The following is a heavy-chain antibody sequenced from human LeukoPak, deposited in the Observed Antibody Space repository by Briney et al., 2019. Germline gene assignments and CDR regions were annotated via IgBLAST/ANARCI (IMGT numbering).Heavy chain of an antibody. J-gene: IGHJ5*02. CDR2: ISGSGGST. CDR1: GFTFSTYA. V-gene: IGHV3-23*01. D-gene: IGHD6-19*01. CDR3: AKVLQWPPNWFDP. Sequence: GGSLRLSCAASGFTFSTYAMSRVRQAPGKGLEWVSVISGSGGSTYYADSVMGRFTISRDNSKNTLYLQMNSLRAEDTAIYYCAKVLQWPPNWFDPWGQGTLVTVSS.